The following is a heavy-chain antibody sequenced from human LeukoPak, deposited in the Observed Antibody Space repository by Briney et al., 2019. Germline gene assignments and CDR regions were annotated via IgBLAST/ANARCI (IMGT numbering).Heavy chain of an antibody. CDR3: ARGGSYSCGWYWDYFDY. Sequence: PGGSLRLSCAASGFTFSSYSMNWVRQAPGKGLEWVSYISSSSSTIYYADSVKGRFTISRDNAKNSLYLQMNSLRAEDTAVYYCARGGSYSCGWYWDYFDYWGQGTLVTVSS. V-gene: IGHV3-48*01. D-gene: IGHD6-19*01. J-gene: IGHJ4*02. CDR1: GFTFSSYS. CDR2: ISSSSSTI.